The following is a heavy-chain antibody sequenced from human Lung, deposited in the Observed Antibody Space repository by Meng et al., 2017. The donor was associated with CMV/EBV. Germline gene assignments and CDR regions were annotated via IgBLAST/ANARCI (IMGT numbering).Heavy chain of an antibody. D-gene: IGHD4-11*01. CDR2: ISGSGGRT. V-gene: IGHV3-23*01. J-gene: IGHJ5*02. CDR3: AKDRGDYSNFRFDP. CDR1: GFIFSNYG. Sequence: GESXKISCAASGFIFSNYGMSWVRQAPGKRPEWLSGISGSGGRTYYAEYIKGRFTISRDNSKNTIYLQMDNLRAEDTAVYYCAKDRGDYSNFRFDPWGQGXLVTVSS.